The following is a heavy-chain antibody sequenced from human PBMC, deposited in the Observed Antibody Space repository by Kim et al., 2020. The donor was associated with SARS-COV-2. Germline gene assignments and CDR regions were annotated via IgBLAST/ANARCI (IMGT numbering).Heavy chain of an antibody. D-gene: IGHD7-27*01. CDR2: TLYRSKWYD. V-gene: IGHV6-1*01. CDR1: GDSVSSNNAA. Sequence: SQTLSLTCAISGDSVSSNNAAWNWIRQSPSRGLEWLGRTLYRSKWYDNYAPSVNGRLTINPDTSKNQFSLHLNSVTPDDTAVYFCARDPGRWGSGIWAAAFDIWSQGTLVTVSS. J-gene: IGHJ3*02. CDR3: ARDPGRWGSGIWAAAFDI.